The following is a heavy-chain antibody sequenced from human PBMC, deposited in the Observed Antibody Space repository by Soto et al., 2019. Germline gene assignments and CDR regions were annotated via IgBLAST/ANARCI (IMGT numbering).Heavy chain of an antibody. CDR3: ARGVHMITFGGVTSYYFDY. J-gene: IGHJ4*02. Sequence: PSETLSLTCAVYGGSFSGYYLSWIRQPPGKGLEWIGEINHSGSTNYNPSLKSRVTISVDTSKNQFSLKLSSVTAADTAVYYCARGVHMITFGGVTSYYFDYWGQGTLVTVSS. CDR2: INHSGST. CDR1: GGSFSGYY. V-gene: IGHV4-34*01. D-gene: IGHD3-16*01.